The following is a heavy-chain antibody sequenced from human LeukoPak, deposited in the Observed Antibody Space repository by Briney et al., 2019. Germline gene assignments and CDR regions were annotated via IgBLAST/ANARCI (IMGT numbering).Heavy chain of an antibody. D-gene: IGHD2-8*01. Sequence: ASVKVSCKASGGTFSSYAISWVRQAPGQGLEWMGWINPNSGGTNYAQKFQGRVTMTRDTSISTAYMELSRLRSDDTAVYYCARVLSNGDYWGQGTLVTVSS. CDR3: ARVLSNGDY. CDR1: GGTFSSYA. J-gene: IGHJ4*02. CDR2: INPNSGGT. V-gene: IGHV1-2*02.